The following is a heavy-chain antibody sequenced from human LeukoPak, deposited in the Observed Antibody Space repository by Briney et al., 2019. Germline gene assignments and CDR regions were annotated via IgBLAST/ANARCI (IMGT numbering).Heavy chain of an antibody. CDR2: ISSSRDYI. D-gene: IGHD3-9*01. V-gene: IGHV3-21*04. CDR3: AKGDYDILTGYSSTLSY. Sequence: SGGSLRLSCAASGFTFSTSSLNWVRQAPGKGLEWVSSISSSRDYIYYADSVKGRFTISRDNAKNSLYLQMNSLRAEDTAVYYCAKGDYDILTGYSSTLSYWGQGTLVTVSS. CDR1: GFTFSTSS. J-gene: IGHJ4*02.